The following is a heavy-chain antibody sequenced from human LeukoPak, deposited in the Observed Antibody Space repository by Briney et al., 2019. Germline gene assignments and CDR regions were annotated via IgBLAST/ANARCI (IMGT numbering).Heavy chain of an antibody. D-gene: IGHD2-2*01. CDR3: TRGRYIVVVPAPDY. CDR1: GFTFGDYA. V-gene: IGHV3-49*03. CDR2: IRSKAYGGTT. Sequence: GGSLRLSCTASGFTFGDYAMSWFRQAPGKGLEWVGFIRSKAYGGTTEYAASVKGRFTISRDDSKSIAYLQMNSLKTEDTAVYYCTRGRYIVVVPAPDYWGQGTLVTVSS. J-gene: IGHJ4*02.